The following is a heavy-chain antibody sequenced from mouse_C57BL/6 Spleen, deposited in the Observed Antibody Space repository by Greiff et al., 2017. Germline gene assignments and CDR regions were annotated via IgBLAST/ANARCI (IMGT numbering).Heavy chain of an antibody. D-gene: IGHD2-10*01. J-gene: IGHJ4*01. Sequence: EVQLQQSGPELVKPGASVKISCKASGYTFTDYYMNWVKQSHGKSLEWIGDINPNNGGTSYNQKFKGKATLTVDKSSSTAYMELRSLTSEDSAVYYCARGSYYGNYPSSMDYWGQGTSVTVSS. V-gene: IGHV1-26*01. CDR2: INPNNGGT. CDR3: ARGSYYGNYPSSMDY. CDR1: GYTFTDYY.